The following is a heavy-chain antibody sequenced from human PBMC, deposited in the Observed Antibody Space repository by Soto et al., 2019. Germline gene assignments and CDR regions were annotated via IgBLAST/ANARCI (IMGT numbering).Heavy chain of an antibody. CDR2: IWYDGSNK. J-gene: IGHJ1*01. CDR1: GFTFSSYG. D-gene: IGHD3-22*01. V-gene: IGHV3-33*01. CDR3: ARSYYYDSSGYYRSFFQH. Sequence: QVQLVESGGGVVQPGRSLRLSCAASGFTFSSYGMHWVRQAPGKGLEWEAVIWYDGSNKYYADSVKGRFTISRDNSKNTLYLQMNSLRAEDTAVYYCARSYYYDSSGYYRSFFQHWGQGTLVTVSS.